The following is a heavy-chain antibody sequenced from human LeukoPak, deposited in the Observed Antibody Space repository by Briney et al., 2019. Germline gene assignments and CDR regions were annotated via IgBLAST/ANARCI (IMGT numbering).Heavy chain of an antibody. CDR2: IGPSGGSI. Sequence: GGSLRLSCETYGFIFTSYSMNWVRQAPGKGLEWVSSIGPSGGSIFYAASLKGRISISRDNAQNSLHLQLSGLRADDTAIYYCARLAGSRPPWYLDLWGRATLVTVSS. CDR1: GFIFTSYS. D-gene: IGHD6-19*01. CDR3: ARLAGSRPPWYLDL. V-gene: IGHV3-21*04. J-gene: IGHJ2*01.